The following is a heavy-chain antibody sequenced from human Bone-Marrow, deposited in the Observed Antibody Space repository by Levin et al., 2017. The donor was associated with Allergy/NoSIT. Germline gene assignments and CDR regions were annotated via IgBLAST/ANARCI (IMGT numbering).Heavy chain of an antibody. J-gene: IGHJ3*02. D-gene: IGHD6-19*01. CDR1: GFT. CDR3: ARGVYSSGRCDVLDM. Sequence: GGSLRLSCTTPGFTVHWVRQAPGKGLEWVAAISHDGFSTYYEDSMKGRFTVSRDDSKNTVWLQMNSMRVDDTAVYHCARGVYSSGRCDVLDMWGQGTMVTVSS. CDR2: ISHDGFST. V-gene: IGHV3-30*03.